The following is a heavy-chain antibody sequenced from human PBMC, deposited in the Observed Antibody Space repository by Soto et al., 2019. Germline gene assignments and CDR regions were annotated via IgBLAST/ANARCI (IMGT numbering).Heavy chain of an antibody. V-gene: IGHV3-23*01. CDR1: GFTFSSYA. J-gene: IGHJ4*02. CDR3: ARLLEPGCSGGSCYFDY. D-gene: IGHD2-15*01. CDR2: ISGSGGST. Sequence: GGSLRLSCAASGFTFSSYAMSWVRQAPGKGLEWVSAISGSGGSTYYADSVKGRFTISRDNSKNTLYLQMNSLRAEDTAVYYCARLLEPGCSGGSCYFDYWGQGTLVTVSS.